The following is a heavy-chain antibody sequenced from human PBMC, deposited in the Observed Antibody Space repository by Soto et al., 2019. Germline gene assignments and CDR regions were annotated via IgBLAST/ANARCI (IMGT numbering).Heavy chain of an antibody. J-gene: IGHJ4*02. CDR2: ISSGSSNI. V-gene: IGHV3-21*01. CDR3: ARDEGLFDFDY. Sequence: GGSLRLSCSASGFTFSSYSMNWVRQAPGKGLEWVSSISSGSSNIYYADSVRGRFTISRDNAKNSLYLQINSLRAEDTAVYYCARDEGLFDFDYWRQGPLVTVSS. CDR1: GFTFSSYS.